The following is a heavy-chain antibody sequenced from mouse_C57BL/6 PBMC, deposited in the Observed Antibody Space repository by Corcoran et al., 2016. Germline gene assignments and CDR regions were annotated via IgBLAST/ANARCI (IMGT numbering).Heavy chain of an antibody. V-gene: IGHV3-6*01. CDR3: AYDYGAY. Sequence: DVQLQESGPGLVKPSQSLPLTCSVTGYSITSGYYWNWIRQFPGNKLEWMGYISYDGSNNYNPSLKNRISITRDTSKNQFFLKLNSVTTEDTATYYCAYDYGAYWGQGTLVTVSA. J-gene: IGHJ3*01. CDR2: ISYDGSN. D-gene: IGHD2-4*01. CDR1: GYSITSGYY.